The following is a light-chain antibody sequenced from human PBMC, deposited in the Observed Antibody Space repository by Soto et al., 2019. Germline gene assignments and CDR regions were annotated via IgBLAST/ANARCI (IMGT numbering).Light chain of an antibody. CDR2: GAS. V-gene: IGKV3-15*01. Sequence: EIVMTQSPATLSVSPGERATLSCRASQYISSNLAWYQQKPGQAPRLLIYGASTGATGIPARFSGSGSGTEFTLTISSLQSEDFAVYYCQQYNNWPRTFGQGTKVDIK. J-gene: IGKJ1*01. CDR1: QYISSN. CDR3: QQYNNWPRT.